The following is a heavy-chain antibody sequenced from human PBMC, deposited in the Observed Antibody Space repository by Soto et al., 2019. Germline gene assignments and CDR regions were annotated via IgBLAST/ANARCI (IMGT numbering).Heavy chain of an antibody. CDR3: ARITYSGYDPGINWFDP. CDR2: IYYSGNT. V-gene: IGHV4-59*12. D-gene: IGHD5-12*01. CDR1: GGSISSYY. J-gene: IGHJ5*02. Sequence: SETLSLTCIVSGGSISSYYWTWIRQPPGKGLEWIGYIYYSGNTNYNPSLKSRVTISVDKSKNQFSLKLSSVTAADTAVYYCARITYSGYDPGINWFDPWGQGTLVTVSS.